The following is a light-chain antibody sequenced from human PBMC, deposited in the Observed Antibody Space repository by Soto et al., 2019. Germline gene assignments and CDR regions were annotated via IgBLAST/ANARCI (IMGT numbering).Light chain of an antibody. CDR2: GAS. CDR3: QQYNNWPQLT. V-gene: IGKV3-15*01. J-gene: IGKJ5*01. CDR1: QSVSSN. Sequence: EIVMTQSPATLSVSPGERATLSCRASQSVSSNLAWYQQKPGQAPRLLIYGASTRATGIPARFSGSGSGTEFTITISRLQSEDFAVYYCQQYNNWPQLTFGQGTRLEIK.